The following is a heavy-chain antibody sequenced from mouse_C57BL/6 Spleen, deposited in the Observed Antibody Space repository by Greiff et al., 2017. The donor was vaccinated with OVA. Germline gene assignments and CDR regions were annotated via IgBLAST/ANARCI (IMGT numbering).Heavy chain of an antibody. V-gene: IGHV5-17*01. CDR2: ISSGSSTI. CDR3: ARPSLTGLFDY. CDR1: GFTFSDYG. Sequence: EVQRVESGGGLVKPGGSLKLSCAASGFTFSDYGMHWVRQAPEQGLEWVAYISSGSSTIYYADTVKGRFTITRDNATNTPFLQMTSLRSEDTAMYYCARPSLTGLFDYWGQGTTLTVSS. D-gene: IGHD4-1*01. J-gene: IGHJ2*01.